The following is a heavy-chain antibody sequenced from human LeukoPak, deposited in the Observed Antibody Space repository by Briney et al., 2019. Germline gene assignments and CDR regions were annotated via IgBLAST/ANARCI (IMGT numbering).Heavy chain of an antibody. Sequence: SETLSLTCGVSGGSMTSTNWWSWVRQPPGQGLEWIGEVSLSGLTNYNPSLSSRVIMALDTSKNHLSLHLTSVTAADTAVYYCSRENGAFSPFGYWGQGYLVTVPS. CDR3: SRENGAFSPFGY. CDR1: GGSMTSTNW. J-gene: IGHJ4*02. CDR2: VSLSGLT. D-gene: IGHD2-8*01. V-gene: IGHV4-4*02.